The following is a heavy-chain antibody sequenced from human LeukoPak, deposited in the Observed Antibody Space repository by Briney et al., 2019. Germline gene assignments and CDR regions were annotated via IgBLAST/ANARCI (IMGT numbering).Heavy chain of an antibody. J-gene: IGHJ4*02. Sequence: ASVKVPCKASGYTFTGYYMHWVRQAPGQGLEWMGWINPNSGGTNYAQKFQGRVTMTRDTSISTAYMELSRLRSDDTAVYYCARDLSYGDHFDYWGQGTLVTVSS. CDR3: ARDLSYGDHFDY. CDR2: INPNSGGT. CDR1: GYTFTGYY. V-gene: IGHV1-2*02. D-gene: IGHD4-17*01.